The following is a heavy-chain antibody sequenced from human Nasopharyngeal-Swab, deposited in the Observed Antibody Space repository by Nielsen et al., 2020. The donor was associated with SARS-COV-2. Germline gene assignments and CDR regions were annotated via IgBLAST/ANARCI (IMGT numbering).Heavy chain of an antibody. D-gene: IGHD6-19*01. CDR3: ARVSSDQWLEYYFDY. V-gene: IGHV1-3*01. CDR2: INAGAGSP. J-gene: IGHJ4*02. Sequence: ASVKVSCKASGYTFTSYAMHWVRQAPGQSLEWMGWINAGAGSPRYSQNFQGRITITRDTSATTAYMELSSLRSEDTAVYYCARVSSDQWLEYYFDYWGQGTLVTVSS. CDR1: GYTFTSYA.